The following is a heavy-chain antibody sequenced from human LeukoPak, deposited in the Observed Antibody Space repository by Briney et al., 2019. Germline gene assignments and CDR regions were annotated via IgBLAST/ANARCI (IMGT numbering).Heavy chain of an antibody. CDR1: GFTFGDSA. CDR2: IRNKAYGGTT. J-gene: IGHJ5*02. V-gene: IGHV3-49*04. D-gene: IGHD5-12*01. Sequence: GGSLRLSCTASGFTFGDSAMSWVRQAPGKGLEWVGFIRNKAYGGTTEYAAYAKGIFTISKNDSKSITYLQMNSLKTEDTAVYSCTRCSGGYACRWFDPWGQGTLVTVSS. CDR3: TRCSGGYACRWFDP.